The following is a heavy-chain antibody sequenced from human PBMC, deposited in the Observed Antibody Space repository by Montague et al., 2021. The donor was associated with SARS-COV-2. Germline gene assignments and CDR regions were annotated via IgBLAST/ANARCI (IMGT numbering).Heavy chain of an antibody. V-gene: IGHV4-34*01. CDR2: INHSGTT. D-gene: IGHD4-23*01. J-gene: IGHJ5*01. CDR1: GGSFSDYY. CDR3: ARWDPQTLTLIGLRGKSASRS. Sequence: SETLSLTCAVYGGSFSDYYWAWIRQSHGKGLERIAEINHSGTTNXNFNPAPRSRVTISVDTSKSQFSLKLSSVTAADTGVYYCARWDPQTLTLIGLRGKSASRSWG.